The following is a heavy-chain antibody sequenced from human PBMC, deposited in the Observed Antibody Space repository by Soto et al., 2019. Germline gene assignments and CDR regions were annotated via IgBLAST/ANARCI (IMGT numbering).Heavy chain of an antibody. CDR2: ISGSGGST. Sequence: GGSLRLSCAASGFTFSSYSMNWARQAPGKGLEWVSSISGSGGSTYYADSVKGRFTISRDNSKNTLYLQMNSLRAEDTAVYYCAKEIGGSLMTPFDYWGQETLVTVSS. V-gene: IGHV3-23*01. J-gene: IGHJ4*02. CDR3: AKEIGGSLMTPFDY. CDR1: GFTFSSYS. D-gene: IGHD1-26*01.